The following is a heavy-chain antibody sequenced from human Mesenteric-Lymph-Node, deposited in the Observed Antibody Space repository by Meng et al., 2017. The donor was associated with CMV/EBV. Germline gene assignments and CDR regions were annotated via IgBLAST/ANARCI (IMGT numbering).Heavy chain of an antibody. V-gene: IGHV3-23*03. CDR1: GFTFSSYA. CDR2: IYSGGSST. J-gene: IGHJ4*02. Sequence: GGSLRLSCAASGFTFSSYAMSWVRQAPGKGLEWVSVIYSGGSSTYYADSVKGRFTISRDNSKNTLYLQMNSLRVEDTAVYYCAKRPPWGSGSYSDYWGQGALVTVSS. CDR3: AKRPPWGSGSYSDY. D-gene: IGHD3-10*01.